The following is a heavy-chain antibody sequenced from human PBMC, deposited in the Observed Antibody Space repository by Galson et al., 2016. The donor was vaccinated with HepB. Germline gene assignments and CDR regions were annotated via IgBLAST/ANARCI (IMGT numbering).Heavy chain of an antibody. V-gene: IGHV4-4*02. D-gene: IGHD3-3*01. CDR2: IYHSGST. CDR3: ARDVSYDFWSGYYSRFDT. J-gene: IGHJ5*02. Sequence: SETLSLTCAVSGASISINNWWSWVRQPPGKGLEWIGEIYHSGSTNYNPSLKSRVNISVDKSKDQFSLKLRSVTAADTAVYYCARDVSYDFWSGYYSRFDTWGQGTLVTVSS. CDR1: GASISINNW.